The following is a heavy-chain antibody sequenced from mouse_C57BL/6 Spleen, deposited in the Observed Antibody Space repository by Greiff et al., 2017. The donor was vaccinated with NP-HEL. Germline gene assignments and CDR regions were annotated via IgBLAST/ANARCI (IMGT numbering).Heavy chain of an antibody. D-gene: IGHD2-4*01. CDR3: ARAGLRGYFDY. J-gene: IGHJ2*01. CDR2: IYPGDGDT. V-gene: IGHV1-82*01. Sequence: QVQLQQSGPELVKPGASVKISCKASGYAFSSSWMNWVKQRPGKGLEWIGRIYPGDGDTNYNGKFKGKATLTADKSSSTAYMQLSSLTSEDSAVYFCARAGLRGYFDYWGQGTTLTVSS. CDR1: GYAFSSSW.